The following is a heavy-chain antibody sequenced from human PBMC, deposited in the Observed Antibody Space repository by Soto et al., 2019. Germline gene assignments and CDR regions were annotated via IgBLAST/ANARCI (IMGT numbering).Heavy chain of an antibody. CDR3: AKDGEERAAAAVYGMDV. J-gene: IGHJ6*02. CDR1: GFTFSNYA. CDR2: LSYDRSNK. V-gene: IGHV3-30-3*01. Sequence: PGGSLRLSCVASGFTFSNYAMHWVRQAPGKGLEWVAGLSYDRSNKYYADSVKGRFTISRDSSKNMLYLQMNSLRGEDTAVYYCAKDGEERAAAAVYGMDVWGQGTTVTVSS. D-gene: IGHD6-13*01.